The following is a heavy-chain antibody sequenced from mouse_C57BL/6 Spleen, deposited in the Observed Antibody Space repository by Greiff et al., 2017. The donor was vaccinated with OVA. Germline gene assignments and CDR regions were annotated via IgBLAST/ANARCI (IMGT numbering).Heavy chain of an antibody. V-gene: IGHV1-50*01. CDR3: ARWSEPVGRYFDY. CDR2: IDPSDSYT. Sequence: QVQLQQPGAELVKPGASVKLSCKASGYTFTSYWMQWVKQRPGQGLEWIGEIDPSDSYTNYNQKFKGKATLTVDTSSSTAYMQLSSLTSEDSAVYDCARWSEPVGRYFDYWGQGTTLTVSS. CDR1: GYTFTSYW. D-gene: IGHD3-1*01. J-gene: IGHJ2*01.